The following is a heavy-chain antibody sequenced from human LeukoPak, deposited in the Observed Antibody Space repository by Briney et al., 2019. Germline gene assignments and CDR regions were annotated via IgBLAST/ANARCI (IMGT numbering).Heavy chain of an antibody. CDR1: AFTFSGSA. CDR3: VKDLRGGGYYTSFDY. V-gene: IGHV3-73*01. J-gene: IGHJ4*02. D-gene: IGHD3-10*01. CDR2: IRSKADSYAT. Sequence: GGSLRLSCAASAFTFSGSAMHWVRQASGKGLEWIGRIRSKADSYATAYAASVKGRFTISRDNSKRTLYLQMSSLRAEDTAVYYCVKDLRGGGYYTSFDYWGQGTLVTVSS.